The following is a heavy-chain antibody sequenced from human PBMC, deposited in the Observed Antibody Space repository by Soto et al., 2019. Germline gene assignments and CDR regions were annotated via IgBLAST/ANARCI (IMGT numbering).Heavy chain of an antibody. CDR3: ARDQERWYGMDV. D-gene: IGHD2-15*01. J-gene: IGHJ6*02. Sequence: ASVKVSCKASGYTFTSYYMHWVRQAPGQGLEWMGIINPSGGSTSYAQKFQGRVIMTRDTSTSTVYMELSSLRSAVTAVYYCARDQERWYGMDVWGQGTTVNVSS. CDR2: INPSGGST. CDR1: GYTFTSYY. V-gene: IGHV1-46*01.